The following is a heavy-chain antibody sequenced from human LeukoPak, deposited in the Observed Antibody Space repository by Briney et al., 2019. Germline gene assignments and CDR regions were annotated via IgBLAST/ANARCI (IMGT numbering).Heavy chain of an antibody. V-gene: IGHV2-70*11. CDR1: GFSLSTSGVG. CDR2: IDWDDDK. Sequence: ESGPTLVKPTQTLTLTCTFSGFSLSTSGVGVGWIRQPPGKALEWLARIDWDDDKYYSTSLKTRLTISKDTSQNQVVLTMTNMDPVDTATYYCARMITLSNGRYSSKTLDYWGQGILVTVSS. J-gene: IGHJ4*02. D-gene: IGHD5-18*01. CDR3: ARMITLSNGRYSSKTLDY.